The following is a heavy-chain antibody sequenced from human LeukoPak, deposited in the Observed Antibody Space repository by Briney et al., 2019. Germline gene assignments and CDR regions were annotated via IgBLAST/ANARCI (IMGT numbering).Heavy chain of an antibody. Sequence: SVKVSCKASGGTFSSYAISWVRQAPGQGREWMGGIIPIFGTANYAQKFQGRVTITADESTSTAYMELSSLRSEDTAVYYCARDRLLRGSSAFDIWGQGTMVTVSS. CDR2: IIPIFGTA. J-gene: IGHJ3*02. CDR3: ARDRLLRGSSAFDI. V-gene: IGHV1-69*13. CDR1: GGTFSSYA. D-gene: IGHD6-6*01.